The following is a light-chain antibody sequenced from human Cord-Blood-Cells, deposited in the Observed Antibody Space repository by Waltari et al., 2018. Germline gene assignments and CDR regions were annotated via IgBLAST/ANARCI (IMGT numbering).Light chain of an antibody. CDR3: QQYYRTPYT. V-gene: IGKV4-1*01. CDR1: QCVLYSTNNKNY. CDR2: WAS. Sequence: IVMTQSPDSLAVSLGEGVTITCTSSQCVLYSTNNKNYLAWYQQKPGQPPKQLIYWASTQESGVPDRFRGSGSATDCTRTSSGLQAEYVAVYYCQQYYRTPYTLGQGTKLEIK. J-gene: IGKJ2*01.